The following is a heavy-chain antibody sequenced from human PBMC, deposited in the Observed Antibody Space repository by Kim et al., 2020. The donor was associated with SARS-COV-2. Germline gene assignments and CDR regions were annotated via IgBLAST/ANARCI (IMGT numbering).Heavy chain of an antibody. V-gene: IGHV1-69*04. J-gene: IGHJ6*02. CDR1: GGTFSSYA. D-gene: IGHD3-10*01. CDR3: ARGLGGRGSRYGGYYGMDV. Sequence: SVKVSCKASGGTFSSYAISWVRQAPGQGLEWMGRIIPILGIANYAQKFQGRVTITADKSTSTAYMELSSLRSEDTAVYYCARGLGGRGSRYGGYYGMDVWGQGTTVTVSS. CDR2: IIPILGIA.